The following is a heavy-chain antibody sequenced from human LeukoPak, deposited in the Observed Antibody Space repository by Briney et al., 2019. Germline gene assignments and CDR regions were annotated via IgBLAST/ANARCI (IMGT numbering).Heavy chain of an antibody. J-gene: IGHJ4*02. V-gene: IGHV3-23*01. CDR1: GFTFNNYA. D-gene: IGHD3-16*02. Sequence: PGGSLRLSCAAPGFTFNNYAMTRVRQAPGKGLVWVSGITGGGGSIYYADSVRGRFIISRDNSKNTLDLQMNSLRAEDTAVYYCACSDYVWGSYRSWGQGTLVTVSS. CDR3: ACSDYVWGSYRS. CDR2: ITGGGGSI.